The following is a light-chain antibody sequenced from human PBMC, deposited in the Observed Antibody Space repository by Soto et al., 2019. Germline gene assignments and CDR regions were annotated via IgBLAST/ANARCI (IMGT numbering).Light chain of an antibody. CDR3: QQYGSSLSA. CDR2: GAS. V-gene: IGKV3-20*01. Sequence: IGLTHSPGALSLSPRERATLSCRASQSVSSSYLAWYQQKPGQAPRLLIYGASSRATGIPDRFSGSGSGTDFTLTISRLEPEDVAVYSCQQYGSSLSAFGGGTKVEI. J-gene: IGKJ4*01. CDR1: QSVSSSY.